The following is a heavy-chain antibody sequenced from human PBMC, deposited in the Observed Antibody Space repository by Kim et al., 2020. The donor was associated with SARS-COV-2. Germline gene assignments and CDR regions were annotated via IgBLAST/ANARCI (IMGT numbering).Heavy chain of an antibody. Sequence: GGSLRLSCAASGFTFSSYGMHWVRQAPGKGLEWVAVIWYDGSNKYYADSVKGRFTISRDNSKNTLYLQMNSLRAEDTAVYYCARSPGIQLWLGYWGQGTLVTVSS. CDR2: IWYDGSNK. CDR3: ARSPGIQLWLGY. CDR1: GFTFSSYG. V-gene: IGHV3-33*01. D-gene: IGHD5-18*01. J-gene: IGHJ4*02.